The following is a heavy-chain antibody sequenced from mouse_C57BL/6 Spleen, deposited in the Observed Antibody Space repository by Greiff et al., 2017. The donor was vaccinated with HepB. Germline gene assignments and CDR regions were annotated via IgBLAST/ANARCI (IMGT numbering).Heavy chain of an antibody. CDR1: GFTFSDYG. Sequence: VQLKESGGGLVKPGGSLKLSCAASGFTFSDYGMHWVRQAPEKGLEWVAYISSGSSTIYYADTVKGRFTISRDNAKNTLFLQMTSLRSEDTAMYYCARCSYYYAMDYWGQGTSVTVSS. CDR3: ARCSYYYAMDY. V-gene: IGHV5-17*01. CDR2: ISSGSSTI. J-gene: IGHJ4*01.